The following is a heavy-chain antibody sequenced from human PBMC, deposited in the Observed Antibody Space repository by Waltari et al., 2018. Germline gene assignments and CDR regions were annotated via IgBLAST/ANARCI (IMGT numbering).Heavy chain of an antibody. V-gene: IGHV1-8*01. J-gene: IGHJ4*02. Sequence: QVQLVQSGAEVKKPGASVKVSCKASGYTFTSYDINWVRQAPGQGLEWMGWMTPNSGNKGDAQKFQGRVTMTRNTSISTAYMELSSLRSEDTAVYYCARGQYDSSGYYLLYFDYWGQGTLVTVSS. D-gene: IGHD3-22*01. CDR1: GYTFTSYD. CDR2: MTPNSGNK. CDR3: ARGQYDSSGYYLLYFDY.